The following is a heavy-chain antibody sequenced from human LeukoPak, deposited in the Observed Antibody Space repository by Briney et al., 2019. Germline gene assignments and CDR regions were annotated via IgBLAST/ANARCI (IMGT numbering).Heavy chain of an antibody. Sequence: SVKVSCKASGGTFGTYAVNWVRQAPGQGLEWMGGIITVFGTPKYTQKFQGRLTITTDDPTGTAYMELNSLTSDDTAVYCCARGDYALVPVDRYFDLWGRGTLVTVSS. V-gene: IGHV1-69*05. CDR1: GGTFGTYA. J-gene: IGHJ2*01. CDR3: ARGDYALVPVDRYFDL. D-gene: IGHD3-16*01. CDR2: IITVFGTP.